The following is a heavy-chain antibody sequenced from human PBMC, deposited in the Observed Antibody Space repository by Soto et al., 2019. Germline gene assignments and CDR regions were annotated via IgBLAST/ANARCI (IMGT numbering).Heavy chain of an antibody. Sequence: EVQLLESGGRLVQPGGSLRLSCAASGFTFSSYAMNWVRQAPGKGLEWVSAISGSGRSTDYADSVEGRFTISRDHSKNTLYLQMSSLRAEDTAVYYCAKAGGIAVPGSHLDYWGQGTLVTVSS. V-gene: IGHV3-23*01. CDR3: AKAGGIAVPGSHLDY. CDR1: GFTFSSYA. CDR2: ISGSGRST. J-gene: IGHJ4*02. D-gene: IGHD6-19*01.